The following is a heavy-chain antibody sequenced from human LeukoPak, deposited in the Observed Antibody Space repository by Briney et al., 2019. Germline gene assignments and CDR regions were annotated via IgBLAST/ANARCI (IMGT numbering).Heavy chain of an antibody. D-gene: IGHD5-12*01. CDR3: AYPLTIGYSGAEGDAFDL. V-gene: IGHV4-39*01. CDR2: IYYSGST. J-gene: IGHJ3*01. Sequence: SETLSLTCTVSGGSISSSAYYWGWIRQPPGKGLEWLGSIYYSGSTSYNPSLQSRVTICVDTPKNQFSLNLISVTAADTAVYYCAYPLTIGYSGAEGDAFDLWGQGTVVTVSS. CDR1: GGSISSSAYY.